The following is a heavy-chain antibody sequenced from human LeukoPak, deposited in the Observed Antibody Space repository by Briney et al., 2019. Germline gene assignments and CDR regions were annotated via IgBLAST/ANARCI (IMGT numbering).Heavy chain of an antibody. CDR1: GFTFSSYA. D-gene: IGHD5-12*01. CDR3: AKNGGPLEMATIRSYFDY. V-gene: IGHV3-30-3*02. J-gene: IGHJ4*02. Sequence: GGSLRLSCAASGFTFSSYAMSWVRQAPGKGLEWVAVISYDGSNKYYADSVKGRFTISRDNAKNSLYLQMNSLRAEDTALYYCAKNGGPLEMATIRSYFDYWGQGTLVTVSS. CDR2: ISYDGSNK.